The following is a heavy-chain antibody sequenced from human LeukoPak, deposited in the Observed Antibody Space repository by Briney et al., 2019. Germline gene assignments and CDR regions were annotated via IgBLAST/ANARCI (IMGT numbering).Heavy chain of an antibody. J-gene: IGHJ5*02. CDR1: GFTFSSYA. D-gene: IGHD6-19*01. CDR3: ARFEAVSANWFEP. V-gene: IGHV3-21*01. CDR2: LDSSSAHI. Sequence: PGRSLRLSCAASGFTFSSYAMHWVRQAPGKGLEWVSSLDSSSAHILYADSVKGRFTISRDNAKNSLFLQMNGLRAEDTAVYYCARFEAVSANWFEPWGQGTLVTVSS.